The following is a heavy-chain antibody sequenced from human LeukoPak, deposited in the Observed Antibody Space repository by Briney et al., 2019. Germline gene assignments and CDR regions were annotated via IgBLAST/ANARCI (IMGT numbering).Heavy chain of an antibody. Sequence: GESLKISCKGSGYSFSTYWIAWVRQMPGKGLEGMGIIYPGDSTTRYSPSFQGQVTLSADTSIRTPYLQWSSLKASDTAMYYCARRYCSGGSCYYFDYWGQGTLVTVSS. CDR1: GYSFSTYW. CDR3: ARRYCSGGSCYYFDY. D-gene: IGHD2-15*01. J-gene: IGHJ4*02. CDR2: IYPGDSTT. V-gene: IGHV5-51*01.